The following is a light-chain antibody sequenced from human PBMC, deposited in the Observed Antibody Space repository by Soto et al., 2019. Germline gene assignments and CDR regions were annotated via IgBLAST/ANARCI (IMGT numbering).Light chain of an antibody. Sequence: QSAPTQPASVSGSPGQSITISCTGTSSDVGGYNYVSWYQQYPGKAPKLMIYDVSNRPSGVSNRFSGSKSCNTASLTISGLQAEDETDYYCSANTIITTLVFGSGTKVTVL. CDR2: DVS. CDR3: SANTIITTLV. V-gene: IGLV2-14*01. J-gene: IGLJ1*01. CDR1: SSDVGGYNY.